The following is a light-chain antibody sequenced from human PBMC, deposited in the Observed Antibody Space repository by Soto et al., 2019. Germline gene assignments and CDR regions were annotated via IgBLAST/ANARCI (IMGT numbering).Light chain of an antibody. CDR1: QSVYNNQ. CDR3: QQSGGSPLT. J-gene: IGKJ1*01. CDR2: AAS. Sequence: EIVLTQSPGTLSLSPGERATLSCRASQSVYNNQLAWYQQKPGQAPRLLIYAASSRATDIPDRFSGSGSGTDFTLTISRLEPEGFAVYYCQQSGGSPLTFGQGTKVEIK. V-gene: IGKV3-20*01.